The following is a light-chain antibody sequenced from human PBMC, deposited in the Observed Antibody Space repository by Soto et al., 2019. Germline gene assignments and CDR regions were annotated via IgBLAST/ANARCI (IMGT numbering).Light chain of an antibody. Sequence: QSALTQPRSVSGSPGQSVTISCTGTSSDVGSYNRVSWYQQPPGTAPKLMIYEVSNRPSGVPDRFSGSKSGNTASLTISGLQAEDEADYYCNSYTSSGTYVFGTGTKVTVL. V-gene: IGLV2-18*02. CDR2: EVS. J-gene: IGLJ1*01. CDR1: SSDVGSYNR. CDR3: NSYTSSGTYV.